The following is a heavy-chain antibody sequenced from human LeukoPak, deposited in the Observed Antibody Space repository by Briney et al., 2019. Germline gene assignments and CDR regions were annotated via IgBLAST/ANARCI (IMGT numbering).Heavy chain of an antibody. CDR2: IYSNGST. CDR1: GGSISSGSYY. D-gene: IGHD3-16*02. V-gene: IGHV4-61*02. J-gene: IGHJ4*02. CDR3: ARDNGFRYSYTNYFDY. Sequence: SETLSLTCTVSGGSISSGSYYWSWIRQPAGKGLEWIGRIYSNGSTNYNPSLKSRVTISADTSKTQFSLKLNSVTAADTAVYYCARDNGFRYSYTNYFDYWGQGILVTVSS.